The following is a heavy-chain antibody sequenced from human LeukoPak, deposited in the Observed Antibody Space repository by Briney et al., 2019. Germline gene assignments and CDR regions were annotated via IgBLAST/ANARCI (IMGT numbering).Heavy chain of an antibody. J-gene: IGHJ4*02. CDR3: ARDSTVTLDY. Sequence: SQTLSLTCSVSGGSISSGSYYWSWIRQPAGKGLEWIGRIYTSGSTNYNPSLKSRVTISVDTSKNQFSLKLSSVTAADTAVYYWARDSTVTLDYWGQGTLVTVSS. CDR1: GGSISSGSYY. CDR2: IYTSGST. V-gene: IGHV4-61*02. D-gene: IGHD4-17*01.